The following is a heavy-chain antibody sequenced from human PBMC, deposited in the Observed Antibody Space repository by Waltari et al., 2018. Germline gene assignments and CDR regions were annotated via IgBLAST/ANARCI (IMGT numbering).Heavy chain of an antibody. CDR2: IRSKTYGGTT. CDR3: TRVSGYTYGPDFDY. J-gene: IGHJ4*02. D-gene: IGHD5-18*01. CDR1: GFTFGDYA. Sequence: DVQLAESGGGLVQPGRSLTLSCITSGFTFGDYAMHWLRQAPGKGLEWVGFIRSKTYGGTTEYGASVKGRFSISRDDSKSIAYLQMNSLKTEDTAIYYCTRVSGYTYGPDFDYWGQGTLVTVSS. V-gene: IGHV3-49*03.